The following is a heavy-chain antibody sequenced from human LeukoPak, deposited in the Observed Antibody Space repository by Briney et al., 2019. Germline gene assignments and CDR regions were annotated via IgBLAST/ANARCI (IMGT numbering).Heavy chain of an antibody. CDR3: ARGVVPAAMDPPSAFDI. J-gene: IGHJ3*02. CDR1: GGSISSSSYY. CDR2: IYYSGST. Sequence: PSETLSLTCTVFGGSISSSSYYWGWIRQPPGKGLEWIGSIYYSGSTYYNPSLKSRVTISVDTSKNQFSLKLSSVTATDTAVYYCARGVVPAAMDPPSAFDIWGQGTMVTVSS. V-gene: IGHV4-39*07. D-gene: IGHD2-2*01.